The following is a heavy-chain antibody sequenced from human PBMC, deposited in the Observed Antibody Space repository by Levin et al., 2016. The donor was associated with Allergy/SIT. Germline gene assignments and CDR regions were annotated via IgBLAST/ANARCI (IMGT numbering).Heavy chain of an antibody. D-gene: IGHD4-23*01. CDR1: GFTFSNYW. Sequence: GGPLRLSCAASGFTFSNYWMHWVRQAPGKGLVWVARMRSDGRRTNYADSVEGRFTISRDNAKNTLYLQMNSLRPEDTAVYFCARDHYGANSLDFWGRGTLVTVSS. CDR3: ARDHYGANSLDF. CDR2: MRSDGRRT. V-gene: IGHV3-74*01. J-gene: IGHJ4*02.